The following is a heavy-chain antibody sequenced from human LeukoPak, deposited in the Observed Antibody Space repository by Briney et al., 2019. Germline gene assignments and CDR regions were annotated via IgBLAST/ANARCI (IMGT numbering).Heavy chain of an antibody. D-gene: IGHD6-19*01. Sequence: ASVKVSCKASGYTFTSYYMHWVRQAPGQGLEWMGIINPSGGSTSYAQKFQGRVTMTRDTSTSTVYMELSSLRSEDTAVYCCARDTLGGWPFDYWGQGTLVTVSS. V-gene: IGHV1-46*01. CDR1: GYTFTSYY. J-gene: IGHJ4*02. CDR3: ARDTLGGWPFDY. CDR2: INPSGGST.